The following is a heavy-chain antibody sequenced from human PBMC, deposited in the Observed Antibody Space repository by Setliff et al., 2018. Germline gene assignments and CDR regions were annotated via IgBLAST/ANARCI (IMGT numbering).Heavy chain of an antibody. J-gene: IGHJ5*02. CDR3: ARQKSTGSGNNWFDP. V-gene: IGHV5-51*01. CDR1: GFSFTDFW. CDR2: IYAGDSVT. D-gene: IGHD3-10*01. Sequence: GASLTISCKGSGFSFTDFWIGWVRQMPGKGLEWMGLIYAGDSVTRYNPSFQGRVTMSADKSINTAYLQWSSLKSSDTAIYYCARQKSTGSGNNWFDPWGQGTLVTVSS.